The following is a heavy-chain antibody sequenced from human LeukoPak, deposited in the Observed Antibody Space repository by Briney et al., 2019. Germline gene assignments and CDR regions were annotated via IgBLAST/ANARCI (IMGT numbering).Heavy chain of an antibody. Sequence: SVKVSCKASGGTFSSYAISWVRQAPGQGLEWMGRIIPILGIANYAQKFQGRVTITADKSTSTAYMELGSLRSEDTAVYYCARDRFTTVTTIPDYWGQGTLVTVSS. CDR2: IIPILGIA. CDR3: ARDRFTTVTTIPDY. J-gene: IGHJ4*02. V-gene: IGHV1-69*04. CDR1: GGTFSSYA. D-gene: IGHD4-17*01.